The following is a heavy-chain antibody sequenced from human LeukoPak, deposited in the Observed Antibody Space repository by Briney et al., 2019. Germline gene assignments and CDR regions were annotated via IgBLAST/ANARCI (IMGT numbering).Heavy chain of an antibody. CDR2: VSDSGDTT. Sequence: PGGSLRLSCVASGFTFSDYAMTWVRQAPGKGPEWVSGVSDSGDTTYYADSVKGRFTISRDNSKNTLYLQMHNLTVEDTALYYCVKGGWGAIVHIWGQGTMVTVSS. CDR1: GFTFSDYA. J-gene: IGHJ3*02. D-gene: IGHD3-16*02. CDR3: VKGGWGAIVHI. V-gene: IGHV3-23*01.